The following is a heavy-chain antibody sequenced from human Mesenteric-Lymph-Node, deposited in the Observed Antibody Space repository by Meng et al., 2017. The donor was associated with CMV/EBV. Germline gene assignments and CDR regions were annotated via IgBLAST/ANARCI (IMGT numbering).Heavy chain of an antibody. Sequence: LSLTCTVSGASISGSSYYWGWVRQAPGKGLEWVSYISSSGSTIYYADSVKGRFTISRDNAKNSLYLQMNSLRAEDTAVYYCARAGYDSSGYYSFDYWGQGTLVTVSS. D-gene: IGHD3-22*01. V-gene: IGHV3-48*03. CDR2: ISSSGSTI. CDR1: GASISGSSYY. J-gene: IGHJ4*02. CDR3: ARAGYDSSGYYSFDY.